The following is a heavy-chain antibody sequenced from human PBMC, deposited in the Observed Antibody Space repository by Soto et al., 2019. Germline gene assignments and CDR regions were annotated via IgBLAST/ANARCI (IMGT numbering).Heavy chain of an antibody. CDR2: ISATGGST. D-gene: IGHD3-10*01. Sequence: EVQLMESGGGLVQPGGSLRLSCAASGFTFDNYAMNWVRQAPGKGLEWVSGISATGGSTYYAASVRGRFGISRDNSKNTLDLQMNSLRAEDTAVYYCARSLDVFLWLGELLSLCFDSWGQVTLVTASS. J-gene: IGHJ4*02. CDR3: ARSLDVFLWLGELLSLCFDS. V-gene: IGHV3-23*01. CDR1: GFTFDNYA.